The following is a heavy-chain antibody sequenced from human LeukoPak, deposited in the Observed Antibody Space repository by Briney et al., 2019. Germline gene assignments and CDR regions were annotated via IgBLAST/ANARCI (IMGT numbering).Heavy chain of an antibody. V-gene: IGHV4-39*07. Sequence: SETLSLTCTVSGGSISGSSYYWGWIRQPPGKGLEWIGSIYYSGSTYYNPSLKSRVTISVDTSKNQFSLKLSSVTAADTAVYYCARGHYYYYYGMDVWGQGTTVTVSS. CDR1: GGSISGSSYY. J-gene: IGHJ6*02. CDR3: ARGHYYYYYGMDV. CDR2: IYYSGST.